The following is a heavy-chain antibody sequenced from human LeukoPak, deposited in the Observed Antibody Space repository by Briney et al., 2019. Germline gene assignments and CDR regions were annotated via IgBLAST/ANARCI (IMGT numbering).Heavy chain of an antibody. CDR3: ARVYYYDRDY. CDR2: IYHSGST. Sequence: SETLSLTCTVSGYSISSGYYWGWIRQPPGKGLEWIGSIYHSGSTYYNPSLKSRVTISVDTSKNQFSLKLSSVTAADTAVYYCARVYYYDRDYWGQGTLVTVSS. V-gene: IGHV4-38-2*02. CDR1: GYSISSGYY. D-gene: IGHD3-22*01. J-gene: IGHJ4*02.